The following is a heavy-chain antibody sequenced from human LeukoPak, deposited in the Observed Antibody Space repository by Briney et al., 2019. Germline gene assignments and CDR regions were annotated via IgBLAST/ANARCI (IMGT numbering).Heavy chain of an antibody. CDR2: IYHSGST. J-gene: IGHJ4*02. CDR3: ARENGYRYDY. CDR1: GYSISSGYY. Sequence: SETLSLTCTVSGYSISSGYYWGWIRQPPGKGLEWIGSIYHSGSTYYNPSLKSRVTISVDTSKNQFSLKLSSVTAADTALYYCARENGYRYDYWGQGTLVTVSS. D-gene: IGHD5-18*01. V-gene: IGHV4-38-2*02.